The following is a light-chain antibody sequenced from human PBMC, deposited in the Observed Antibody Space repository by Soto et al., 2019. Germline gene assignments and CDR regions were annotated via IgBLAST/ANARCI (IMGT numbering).Light chain of an antibody. CDR1: QRISSNY. V-gene: IGKV3-20*01. J-gene: IGKJ4*01. CDR2: GAS. CDR3: QQYGSSLLT. Sequence: ETVLTQSPGTLSLSPRERDTLSCRASQRISSNYLAWYQQKPGQAPRLLIYGASNRATGIPDRFSGSGSGTDFTLTITRLEPEDFAVYYCQQYGSSLLTFGGGTKV.